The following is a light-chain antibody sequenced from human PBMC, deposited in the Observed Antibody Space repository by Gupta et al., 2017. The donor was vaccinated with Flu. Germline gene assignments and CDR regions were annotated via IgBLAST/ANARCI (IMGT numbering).Light chain of an antibody. V-gene: IGLV3-10*01. Sequence: SSELTQLPSVSVSPGQTARITCSGDVLPTKYSYWYQQKSGQAPVLVIYEDSKRPSGIPERFSGSRSGTMATLTISGAQVQDEGDYYCYSTDSSGKWVFGGGTKVTV. J-gene: IGLJ3*02. CDR2: EDS. CDR1: VLPTKY. CDR3: YSTDSSGKWV.